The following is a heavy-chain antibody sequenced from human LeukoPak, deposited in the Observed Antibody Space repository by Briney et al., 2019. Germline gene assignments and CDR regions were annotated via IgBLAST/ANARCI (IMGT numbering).Heavy chain of an antibody. J-gene: IGHJ5*02. CDR3: ARVGITMVRGANNWFDP. V-gene: IGHV1-69*06. CDR2: IIPIFGTA. CDR1: GGTFSSYA. D-gene: IGHD3-10*01. Sequence: GASVKISCKASGGTFSSYAISWVRQAPGQGLEWMGGIIPIFGTANYAQKFQSRVTITADKSTSTAYMELSSLRSEDTAVYYCARVGITMVRGANNWFDPWGQGTLVTVSS.